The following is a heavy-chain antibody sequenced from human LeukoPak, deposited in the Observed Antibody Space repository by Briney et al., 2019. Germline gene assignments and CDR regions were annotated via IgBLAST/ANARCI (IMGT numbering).Heavy chain of an antibody. CDR1: GFTFSSYS. J-gene: IGHJ6*03. Sequence: GGSLRLSCAASGFTFSSYSMNWVRQAPGKGLEWVSSISSSSSYIYYADSVKGRFTISRDNAKNSLYLQMNSLRAEDTAVYYCARGRYGSGSYYNEPERYYYYYMDVWGKGTTVTVSS. V-gene: IGHV3-21*01. CDR3: ARGRYGSGSYYNEPERYYYYYMDV. CDR2: ISSSSSYI. D-gene: IGHD3-10*01.